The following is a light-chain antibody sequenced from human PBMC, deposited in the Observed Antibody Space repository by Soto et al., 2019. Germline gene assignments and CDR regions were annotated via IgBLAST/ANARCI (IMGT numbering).Light chain of an antibody. Sequence: EVVFAQFPATLSVSPRQRATLSCPASPGISRYLAWYQQKPGQAPRLLIYDASTRATGIPARFSGSGSGTEFTLTISSLQSEDFALYYCHQYNNWPPGTFGQGTKVDIK. CDR2: DAS. V-gene: IGKV3-15*01. J-gene: IGKJ2*01. CDR3: HQYNNWPPGT. CDR1: PGISRY.